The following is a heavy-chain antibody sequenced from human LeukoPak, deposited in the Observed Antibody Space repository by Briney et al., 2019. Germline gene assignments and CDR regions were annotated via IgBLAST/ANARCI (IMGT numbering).Heavy chain of an antibody. J-gene: IGHJ6*02. D-gene: IGHD2/OR15-2a*01. CDR3: AEIIAVREYFWYGMDV. CDR1: GFTFSSYT. CDR2: ISGSGGVT. V-gene: IGHV3-23*01. Sequence: GGSLRLSCAASGFTFSSYTMTWARQTQGKGLEWVSGISGSGGVTDYVDSVKGRFTISRDNSKNAVYLQMHSLRTEDTGVYYCAEIIAVREYFWYGMDVWGQGTTVTVSS.